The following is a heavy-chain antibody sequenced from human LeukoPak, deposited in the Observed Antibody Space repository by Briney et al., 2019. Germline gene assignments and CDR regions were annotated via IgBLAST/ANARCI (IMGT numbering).Heavy chain of an antibody. CDR2: ISYGRNNK. CDR1: GFTYSNYN. CDR3: ARDLRGITIVTGGYFDY. V-gene: IGHV3-30*03. D-gene: IGHD3-10*01. J-gene: IGHJ4*02. Sequence: PGGSLRLSCAASGFTYSNYNMHWVRQAPGKGLEWVALISYGRNNKYYVDSVKGRYTISRDNSKNTLYMQMNSLRAEETAVYYCARDLRGITIVTGGYFDYWGQGTLVTVSS.